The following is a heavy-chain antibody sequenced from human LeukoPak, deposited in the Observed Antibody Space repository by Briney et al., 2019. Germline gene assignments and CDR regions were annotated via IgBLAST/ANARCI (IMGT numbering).Heavy chain of an antibody. CDR3: ARINGIWYDILTGNFDY. J-gene: IGHJ4*02. V-gene: IGHV1-8*01. D-gene: IGHD3-9*01. Sequence: ASVKVSCKASGYTFTSYDINWVRQATGQGLEWMGWMNPNSGNTGYAQKLQGRVTMTTDTSTSTAYMELRSLRSDDTAVYYCARINGIWYDILTGNFDYWGQGTLVTVSS. CDR1: GYTFTSYD. CDR2: MNPNSGNT.